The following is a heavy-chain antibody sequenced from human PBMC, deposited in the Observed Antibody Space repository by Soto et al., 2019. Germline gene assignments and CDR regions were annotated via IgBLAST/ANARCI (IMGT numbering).Heavy chain of an antibody. CDR1: GGSISSGGYY. Sequence: PSETLSLTCTVSGGSISSGGYYWSWIRQHPGKGLEWIGYIYYSGSTYYNPSLKSRVTISVDTSKNQFSLKLSSVTAADTAVYYCARDVSGCSGGSCYHFDYWGQGTLVTVSS. CDR3: ARDVSGCSGGSCYHFDY. D-gene: IGHD2-15*01. J-gene: IGHJ4*02. V-gene: IGHV4-31*03. CDR2: IYYSGST.